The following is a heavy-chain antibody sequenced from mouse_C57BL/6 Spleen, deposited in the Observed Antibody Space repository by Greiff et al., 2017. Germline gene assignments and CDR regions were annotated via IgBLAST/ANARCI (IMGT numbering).Heavy chain of an antibody. Sequence: EVHLVESGGGLVKPGGSLKLSCAASGFTFSSYAMSWVRQTPEKRLEWVATISDGGSYTYYPDNVKGRFTISRDNAKNNLYLQMSHLKSEDTAMYYCAKEAYGYRFAYWGQGTLVTVSA. CDR3: AKEAYGYRFAY. CDR1: GFTFSSYA. CDR2: ISDGGSYT. D-gene: IGHD2-2*01. J-gene: IGHJ3*01. V-gene: IGHV5-4*01.